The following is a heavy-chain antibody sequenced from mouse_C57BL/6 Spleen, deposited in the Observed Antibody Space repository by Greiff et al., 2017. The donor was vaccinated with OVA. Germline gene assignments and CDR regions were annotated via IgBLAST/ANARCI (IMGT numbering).Heavy chain of an antibody. D-gene: IGHD3-3*01. Sequence: QVQLQQPGAELVRPGSSVKLSCKASGYTFTSYWMHWVKQRPIQGLEWIGNIDPSDSETHYNQKFKDKATLTVDKSSSTAYMQLSSLTSEDSAVYYCASRGDLGYYFDYWGQGTTLTVSS. CDR1: GYTFTSYW. J-gene: IGHJ2*01. CDR2: IDPSDSET. V-gene: IGHV1-52*01. CDR3: ASRGDLGYYFDY.